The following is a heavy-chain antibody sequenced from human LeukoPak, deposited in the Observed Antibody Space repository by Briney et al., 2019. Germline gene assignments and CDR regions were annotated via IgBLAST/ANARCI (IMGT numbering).Heavy chain of an antibody. Sequence: PGGSLRLSCAASGFTFSSYRMHWVRHAPGKGLVWVSRIDSDGSSTSYADSVKGRFTISRDNAKNTLYLQMNSLRAEDTAVYYCARDGEASGSEFDYWGQGTLVTVSS. V-gene: IGHV3-74*01. CDR2: IDSDGSST. CDR1: GFTFSSYR. J-gene: IGHJ4*02. CDR3: ARDGEASGSEFDY. D-gene: IGHD3-3*01.